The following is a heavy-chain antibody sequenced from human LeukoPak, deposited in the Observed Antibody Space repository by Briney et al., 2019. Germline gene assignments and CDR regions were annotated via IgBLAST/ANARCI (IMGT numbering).Heavy chain of an antibody. V-gene: IGHV3-20*04. CDR3: TRKGRGGELGGFDH. Sequence: GGSLRVSCAASGCTFSSYAMSWVRQAPGKGLEWVSGMNSNGDITGYADSVKGRFTISRDNAKNSLYLQMDILRAEDTALYYCTRKGRGGELGGFDHWGQGTLVTVSS. CDR1: GCTFSSYA. CDR2: MNSNGDIT. D-gene: IGHD1-26*01. J-gene: IGHJ4*02.